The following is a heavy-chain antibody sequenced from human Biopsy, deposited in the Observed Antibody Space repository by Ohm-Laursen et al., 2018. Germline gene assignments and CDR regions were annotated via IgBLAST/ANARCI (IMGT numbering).Heavy chain of an antibody. CDR3: ARIPILVVPAAIVYRHRRHLQGLDV. CDR1: GFSLNTRGMS. D-gene: IGHD2-2*02. V-gene: IGHV2-70*16. Sequence: TQTLTLTCTLSGFSLNTRGMSVTWIRQPPGKALEWLARIDWDGAKFYSEPLKTRLTISKGTSENHVVLTLSDVAPVDTATYYCARIPILVVPAAIVYRHRRHLQGLDVWGQGTTVIVSS. J-gene: IGHJ6*02. CDR2: IDWDGAK.